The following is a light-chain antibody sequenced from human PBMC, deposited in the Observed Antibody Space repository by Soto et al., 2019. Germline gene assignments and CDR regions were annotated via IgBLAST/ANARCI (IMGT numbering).Light chain of an antibody. CDR1: SSDVGHDKY. Sequence: QSVLTQPASVSGSPGQSVSISCTGTSSDVGHDKYVSWYQQHPGKVPKLLIYEVTDRPSGISNRFSGSKSGNTASLTISGLQAEDEADYYCSSYTSAHTVIFGGGTKLTVL. J-gene: IGLJ2*01. CDR3: SSYTSAHTVI. V-gene: IGLV2-14*01. CDR2: EVT.